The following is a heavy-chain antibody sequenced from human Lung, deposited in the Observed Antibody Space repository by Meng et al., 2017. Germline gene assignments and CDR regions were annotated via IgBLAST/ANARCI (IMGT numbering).Heavy chain of an antibody. CDR3: ARGQKGYFDL. Sequence: QVQLQESGPGLVKPSQTPSLTCTVSGGSISSSNYYWSWIRQPPGKGLEWSGHIYNSGSTYYNPSLKSRITISVDTSKNQFSLKLSSVTAADTAVYYCARGQKGYFDLWGRGTQVTVSS. V-gene: IGHV4-30-4*01. J-gene: IGHJ2*01. CDR1: GGSISSSNYY. CDR2: IYNSGST.